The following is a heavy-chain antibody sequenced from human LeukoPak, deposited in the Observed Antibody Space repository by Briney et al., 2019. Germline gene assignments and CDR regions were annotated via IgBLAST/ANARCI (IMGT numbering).Heavy chain of an antibody. J-gene: IGHJ4*02. Sequence: SEALSLTCTVSGGSISSYYWGWIRQPPGKGLEWIGYIYYSGSTNYNPSLKSRVTISVDTSKNQFSLKLSSVTAADTAVYYCAREGGENYYDSSGHFDYWGQGTLVTVSS. CDR2: IYYSGST. D-gene: IGHD3-22*01. V-gene: IGHV4-59*01. CDR3: AREGGENYYDSSGHFDY. CDR1: GGSISSYY.